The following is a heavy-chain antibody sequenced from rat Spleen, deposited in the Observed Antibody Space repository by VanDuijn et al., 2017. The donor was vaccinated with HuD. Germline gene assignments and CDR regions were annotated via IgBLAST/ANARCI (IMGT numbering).Heavy chain of an antibody. V-gene: IGHV2-32*01. Sequence: QVQLKESGPGLVKPSETLSLTCTVSGFSLTSYHVTWVRQPPGKGLEWMGVIRGDGSTAYNSALKSRLSISRDTSKSQVVLKMNSLQTEDTATYHCARRGYNPFDYWGKGIMVTVSS. CDR3: ARRGYNPFDY. CDR1: GFSLTSYH. D-gene: IGHD1-11*01. J-gene: IGHJ2*01. CDR2: IRGDGST.